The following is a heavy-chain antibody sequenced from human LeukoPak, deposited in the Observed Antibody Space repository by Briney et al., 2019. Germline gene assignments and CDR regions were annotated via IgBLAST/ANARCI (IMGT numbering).Heavy chain of an antibody. CDR1: GYTFTSYY. CDR3: ARASSGGDYVWYFDY. V-gene: IGHV1-46*01. Sequence: APVKVSCKASGYTFTSYYMHWVRQAPGQGLEWMGIINPSGGSTSYAQKFQGRVTMTRDTSTSTVYMELSSLRSEDTAVYYCARASSGGDYVWYFDYWGQGTLVTVSS. CDR2: INPSGGST. J-gene: IGHJ4*02. D-gene: IGHD4-17*01.